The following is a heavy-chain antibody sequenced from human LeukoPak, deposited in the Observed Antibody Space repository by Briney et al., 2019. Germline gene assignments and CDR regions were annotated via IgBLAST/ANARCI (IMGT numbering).Heavy chain of an antibody. J-gene: IGHJ4*02. Sequence: GGSLRLSCAASGFIYSRYSMNWVRQAPGKGLEWVSTISSTSIYIYYADSVKGRFTISRDNAKNSLYLQMNSLRAEDTAVYYCARAGGYYYDSSGYYYDFSSFDYWGQGTLVTVSS. CDR3: ARAGGYYYDSSGYYYDFSSFDY. CDR2: ISSTSIYI. V-gene: IGHV3-21*01. D-gene: IGHD3-22*01. CDR1: GFIYSRYS.